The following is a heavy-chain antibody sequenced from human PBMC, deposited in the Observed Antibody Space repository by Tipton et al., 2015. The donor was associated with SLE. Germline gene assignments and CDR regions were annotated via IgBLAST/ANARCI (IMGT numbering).Heavy chain of an antibody. V-gene: IGHV4-38-2*01. J-gene: IGHJ5*02. CDR2: IYHSGST. CDR1: GYSIGQDYY. CDR3: TVMYGSGSYPFDH. Sequence: TLSLTCAVSGYSIGQDYYWGWIRQAPGKGLEWIGIIYHSGSTYYNPSLRSRVTISVETSKNQFSLKLTSVTAADTAVYYCTVMYGSGSYPFDHWGQGTLVTVSS. D-gene: IGHD3-10*01.